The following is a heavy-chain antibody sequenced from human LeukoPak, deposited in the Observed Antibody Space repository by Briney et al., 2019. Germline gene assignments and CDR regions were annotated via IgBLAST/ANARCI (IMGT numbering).Heavy chain of an antibody. Sequence: ASVKVSCKPSGYTSTGYYTHWVRRAPGQGVEWRGWVNPNSGGTNYAQKSQGRVTMTRDTSISTDYMELSRLRSDDTAVYYCARDGRSSWDPGWFDPWGQGTLVSVSS. CDR1: GYTSTGYY. D-gene: IGHD6-13*01. CDR2: VNPNSGGT. J-gene: IGHJ5*02. V-gene: IGHV1-2*02. CDR3: ARDGRSSWDPGWFDP.